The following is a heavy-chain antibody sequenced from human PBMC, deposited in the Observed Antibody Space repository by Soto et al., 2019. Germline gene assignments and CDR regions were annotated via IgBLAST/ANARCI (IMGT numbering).Heavy chain of an antibody. J-gene: IGHJ3*01. V-gene: IGHV3-23*01. CDR2: ISGNGGGT. D-gene: IGHD4-17*01. CDR3: AKDPNGDHLGDFDA. CDR1: RLTFSNFA. Sequence: EVQFLESGGGLVQPGGSLRLSCTSSRLTFSNFAVTWVRQAPGKGLEWVSSISGNGGGTHYADSLKGRFTISRDNSKNTVYWQRNSLGAEDTAVYHCAKDPNGDHLGDFDAGGQGTLVTVSS.